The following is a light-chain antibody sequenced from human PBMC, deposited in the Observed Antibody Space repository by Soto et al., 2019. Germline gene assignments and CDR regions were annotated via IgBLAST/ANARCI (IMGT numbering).Light chain of an antibody. Sequence: DIQMTQSPYSLSASVGDRVTITCRASQSISSFLNWYQQKPRNAPELLIYAASSSQSGVPSRFTGSGSGTDFTLTISSLQPEDFATYYCQQSYSTPYTFGQGTKLEIK. CDR3: QQSYSTPYT. CDR1: QSISSF. J-gene: IGKJ2*01. CDR2: AAS. V-gene: IGKV1-39*01.